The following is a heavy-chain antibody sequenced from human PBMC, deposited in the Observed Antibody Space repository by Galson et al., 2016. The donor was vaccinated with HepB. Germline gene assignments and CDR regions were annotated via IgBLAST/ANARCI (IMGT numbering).Heavy chain of an antibody. V-gene: IGHV3-74*01. Sequence: SLRLSCAASGFGFSNFWMHWVRQAPGKGLEWVSRIDSDGSTTNYADSVKGRFTISRDNAKKILNLQMNSLRAEDTAVYFCARNSERIYYYGMDVWSQGTTVTVS. D-gene: IGHD1-1*01. J-gene: IGHJ6*02. CDR1: GFGFSNFW. CDR2: IDSDGSTT. CDR3: ARNSERIYYYGMDV.